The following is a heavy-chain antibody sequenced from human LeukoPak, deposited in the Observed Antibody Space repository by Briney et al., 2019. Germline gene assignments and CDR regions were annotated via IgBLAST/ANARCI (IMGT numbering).Heavy chain of an antibody. V-gene: IGHV3-21*01. D-gene: IGHD3-22*01. J-gene: IGHJ5*02. CDR1: GFTFSSYA. CDR2: ISSSSNYI. CDR3: AKEYYYDSSGYYDA. Sequence: GGSLRLSCAASGFTFSSYAMHWVRQAPGQGLERVSCISSSSNYIYYADSVKGRFTISRGNSKNTLYLQMNSLRAEDTAVYYCAKEYYYDSSGYYDAWGQGTLVTVSS.